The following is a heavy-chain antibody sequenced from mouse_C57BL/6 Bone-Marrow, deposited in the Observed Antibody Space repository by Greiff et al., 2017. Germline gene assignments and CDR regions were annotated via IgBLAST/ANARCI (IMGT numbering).Heavy chain of an antibody. Sequence: QVQLKESGAELVMPGASVKLSCKASGYTFTSYWMHWVKQRPGQGLEWIGEFDPSDSYTNYNQKFKGKSTLTVDKSSSTAYMQLSSLTSEDSAVYYCAREGTTVVAPFDYWGQGTTLTVSS. J-gene: IGHJ2*01. D-gene: IGHD1-1*01. CDR3: AREGTTVVAPFDY. CDR2: FDPSDSYT. CDR1: GYTFTSYW. V-gene: IGHV1-69*01.